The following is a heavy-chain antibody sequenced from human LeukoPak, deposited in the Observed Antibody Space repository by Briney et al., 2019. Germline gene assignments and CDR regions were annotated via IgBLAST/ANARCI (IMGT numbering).Heavy chain of an antibody. V-gene: IGHV3-23*01. CDR3: AKSGYSSSWSNAAVYNWFDP. D-gene: IGHD6-13*01. CDR1: GFTLSSYE. CDR2: IDYSGGSS. J-gene: IGHJ5*02. Sequence: GGSLSLSCTFSGFTLSSYEMSWIRQAPGRGLEWVSSIDYSGGSSYYADSVKGRFTISRDDSKNTLYLQMNSLRAEDTAVYYCAKSGYSSSWSNAAVYNWFDPWGQGTLVTVSS.